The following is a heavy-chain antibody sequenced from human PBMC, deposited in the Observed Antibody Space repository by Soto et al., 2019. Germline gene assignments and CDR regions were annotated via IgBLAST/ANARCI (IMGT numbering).Heavy chain of an antibody. D-gene: IGHD3-9*01. Sequence: SETLSLTCSVSGGSVNNKTYYWSWIRQPPGKRLEWIGYVYYSGTTNYNPPLKSRVTISIDMSKNQFSLRLSSVTAADTALYYCARTTAVPNTLRSRYFFDFWGQGALVTVSS. CDR1: GGSVNNKTYY. CDR2: VYYSGTT. J-gene: IGHJ4*02. CDR3: ARTTAVPNTLRSRYFFDF. V-gene: IGHV4-61*01.